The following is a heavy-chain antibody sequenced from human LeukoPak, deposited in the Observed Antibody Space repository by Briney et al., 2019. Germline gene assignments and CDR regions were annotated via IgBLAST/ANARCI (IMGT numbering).Heavy chain of an antibody. CDR2: INPNSGGT. D-gene: IGHD3-10*01. V-gene: IGHV1-2*02. J-gene: IGHJ5*02. CDR1: GYTFTVYY. Sequence: ASVKVSCKASGYTFTVYYMHWVRQAPGQGLEWMGWINPNSGGTNYAQKFQGRVTMTRDTSISTAYMELSRLRSDDTAVYYCARARGRVAGRGVTRFDPWGQGTQVTLS. CDR3: ARARGRVAGRGVTRFDP.